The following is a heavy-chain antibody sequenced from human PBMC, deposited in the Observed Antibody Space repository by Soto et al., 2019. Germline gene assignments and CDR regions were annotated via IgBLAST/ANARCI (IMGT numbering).Heavy chain of an antibody. J-gene: IGHJ4*02. D-gene: IGHD3-10*01. V-gene: IGHV1-2*02. CDR3: TRGGGGYLDY. Sequence: QVQLVQSGAEVKKPGASVKVSCKASGYIFTDNYLHWVRQAPGQGLEWMGWINPNIGATNYAQKFQGRVTMTMDTSISTVYMELSSLKPDNTAGYYCTRGGGGYLDYWGRGTLVTVSS. CDR2: INPNIGAT. CDR1: GYIFTDNY.